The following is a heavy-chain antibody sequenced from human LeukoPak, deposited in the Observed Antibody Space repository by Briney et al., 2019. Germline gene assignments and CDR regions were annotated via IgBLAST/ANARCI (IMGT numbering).Heavy chain of an antibody. CDR1: GFTFSSYS. CDR2: ISSSSSYI. Sequence: GGSLRLPCAASGFTFSSYSMNWVRQAPGKGLEWVSSISSSSSYIYYADSVKGRLTISRDNAKNSLYLQMNSLRAEDTAVYYCARDRRYCSSTSCSPRDAFDIWGQGTMVTVSS. V-gene: IGHV3-21*01. CDR3: ARDRRYCSSTSCSPRDAFDI. J-gene: IGHJ3*02. D-gene: IGHD2-2*01.